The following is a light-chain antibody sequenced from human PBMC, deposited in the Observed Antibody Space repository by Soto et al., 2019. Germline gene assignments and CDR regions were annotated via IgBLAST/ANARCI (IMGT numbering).Light chain of an antibody. CDR3: SSYTGGSTLEV. Sequence: QSVLTQPASVSGSPGQSITISCTGTSSDVGGYNYVSWYRQHPGKAPKLMIYDVTNRPSGVSNRFSGSTSGDTASLTISGLQAEDEADYYCSSYTGGSTLEVFGGGTQLTVL. CDR2: DVT. CDR1: SSDVGGYNY. V-gene: IGLV2-14*03. J-gene: IGLJ2*01.